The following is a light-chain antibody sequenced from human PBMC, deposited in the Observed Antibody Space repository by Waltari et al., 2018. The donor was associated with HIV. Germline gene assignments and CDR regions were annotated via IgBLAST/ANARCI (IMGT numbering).Light chain of an antibody. Sequence: EIVMTQSPATLSVSLGERATLSCRASQSVRYNLACYQQKPGQPPRLLIYGASTRATGIPARFSASGYGTEFTLTISSLQSEDFAVYYCQQYKYWPPWTFGQGTKVDIK. V-gene: IGKV3-15*01. CDR2: GAS. CDR3: QQYKYWPPWT. CDR1: QSVRYN. J-gene: IGKJ1*01.